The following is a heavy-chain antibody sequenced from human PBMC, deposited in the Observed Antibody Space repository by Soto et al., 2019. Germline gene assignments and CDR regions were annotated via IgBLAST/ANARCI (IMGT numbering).Heavy chain of an antibody. D-gene: IGHD2-15*01. CDR1: GFTFSSYG. CDR2: ISYDGSNK. V-gene: IGHV3-30*03. J-gene: IGHJ6*03. Sequence: GGSLRLSCAASGFTFSSYGMHWVRQAPGKGMEWVAVISYDGSNKYYADSVKGRFTISRDNSKNTLYLQMNRLRAEDTAAYYFARFCCGGSCYRRHYYYSMDVWGKGTTVTVSS. CDR3: ARFCCGGSCYRRHYYYSMDV.